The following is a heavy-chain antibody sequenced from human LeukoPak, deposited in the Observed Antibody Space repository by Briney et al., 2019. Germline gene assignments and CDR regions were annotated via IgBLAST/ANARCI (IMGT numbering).Heavy chain of an antibody. Sequence: GGSLRLSCAVSGFRVGDYYMSWVRQAPGRGLEWVGLIRDSGEAFYADFARGRFAISRDESENTLYLQMNSLRVEDTAVYFCARDRAANQDWVEFDPWGQGTPVIVSS. V-gene: IGHV3-66*03. CDR3: ARDRAANQDWVEFDP. D-gene: IGHD3/OR15-3a*01. CDR2: IRDSGEA. J-gene: IGHJ5*02. CDR1: GFRVGDYY.